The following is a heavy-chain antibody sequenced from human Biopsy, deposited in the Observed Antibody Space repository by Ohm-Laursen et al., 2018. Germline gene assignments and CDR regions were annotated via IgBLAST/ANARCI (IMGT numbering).Heavy chain of an antibody. CDR2: IFNSANT. Sequence: SEILSLTCTVSGGSISSGGSYWSWIRQRPGKGLEWIGYIFNSANTYYNPSLKNLITISGDTSKNQFSLKLNSVTAADTAVYYCARGDYFDSNGYFWFDPWGQGTLVTVSS. J-gene: IGHJ5*02. D-gene: IGHD3-22*01. CDR3: ARGDYFDSNGYFWFDP. V-gene: IGHV4-31*01. CDR1: GGSISSGGSY.